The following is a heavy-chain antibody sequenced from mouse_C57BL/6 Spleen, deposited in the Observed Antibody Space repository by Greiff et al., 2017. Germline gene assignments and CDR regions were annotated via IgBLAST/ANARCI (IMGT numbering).Heavy chain of an antibody. CDR2: IHPNSGST. CDR3: ARWPYYY. CDR1: GYTFTSYW. V-gene: IGHV1-64*01. Sequence: QVQLQQSGAELVKPGASVKLSCKASGYTFTSYWMHWVKQSPGQGLEWIGMIHPNSGSTNYNEKFTSKATLTVDKSSSTAYMQLSSLTSEDSAVYYCARWPYYYWGQGTTLTVAS. J-gene: IGHJ2*01. D-gene: IGHD6-5*01.